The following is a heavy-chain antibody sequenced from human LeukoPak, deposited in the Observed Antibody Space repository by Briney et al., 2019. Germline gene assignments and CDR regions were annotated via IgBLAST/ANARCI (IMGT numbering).Heavy chain of an antibody. V-gene: IGHV4-59*03. J-gene: IGHJ4*02. CDR1: GGSISNHY. D-gene: IGHD6-6*01. CDR2: SCYKVST. CDR3: VGGKYSSSYFDY. Sequence: SETLSLTCSVSGGSISNHYWSWIRQSPEKGLEWIGYSCYKVSTNYNPSLRSRVTISVDTSKNQFSLKLSSVTAADTAVYFCVGGKYSSSYFDYWGQGTLVTVSS.